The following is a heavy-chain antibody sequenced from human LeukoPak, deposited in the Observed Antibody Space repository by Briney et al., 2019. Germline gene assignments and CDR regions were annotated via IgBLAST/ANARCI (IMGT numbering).Heavy chain of an antibody. CDR1: GFTFSSYR. CDR3: SGRVYYDFWSGYFSDYYYYYMDV. D-gene: IGHD3-3*01. CDR2: INSRSSYI. J-gene: IGHJ6*03. V-gene: IGHV3-21*01. Sequence: PGGALRLSCGASGFTFSSYRMNWVRQAPGKVAEWVSSINSRSSYIYVADSVKGRFTISRDNAKNPLYLQMNSLRAEDTAVYYCSGRVYYDFWSGYFSDYYYYYMDVWGKGTTVTVSS.